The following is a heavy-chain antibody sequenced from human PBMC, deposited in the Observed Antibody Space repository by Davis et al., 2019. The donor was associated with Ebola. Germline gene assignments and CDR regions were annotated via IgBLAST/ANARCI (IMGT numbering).Heavy chain of an antibody. Sequence: AASVKVSCKASGYTFTSYDINWVRQATGQGLEWMGWMNPNSGNTGYAQKVQGRITMTTDTSTSTAYMELRSLRSDDTARYYCARAMYYYDSSGYSGMDVWGQGTTVTVSS. CDR3: ARAMYYYDSSGYSGMDV. D-gene: IGHD3-22*01. J-gene: IGHJ6*02. V-gene: IGHV1-8*01. CDR1: GYTFTSYD. CDR2: MNPNSGNT.